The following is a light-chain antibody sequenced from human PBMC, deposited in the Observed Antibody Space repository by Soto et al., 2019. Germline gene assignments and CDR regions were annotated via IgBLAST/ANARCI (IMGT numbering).Light chain of an antibody. V-gene: IGKV3-11*01. CDR3: QQRSNWPPVIT. Sequence: EIVLTQSPATLSLSPGERATLSCRASQSFSSYLAWYQQKPGQAPRLLIYDASKRAIGIPARFSGRGSGTDFTLTISSLEPEDFAVYYCQQRSNWPPVITFGQGTRLEIK. CDR2: DAS. CDR1: QSFSSY. J-gene: IGKJ5*01.